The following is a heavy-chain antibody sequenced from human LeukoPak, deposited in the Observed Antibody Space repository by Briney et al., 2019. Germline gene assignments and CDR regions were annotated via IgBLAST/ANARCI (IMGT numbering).Heavy chain of an antibody. CDR3: AKDAHYYDSSGYFRGYYSDY. D-gene: IGHD3-22*01. CDR1: GFTFNSYA. Sequence: GGSLRLSCAASGFTFNSYAMSWVRQAPGKGLEWVSTIGFGDDSAYYADSVKGRFTISKDNSKNTLHLQMNSLRAEDTAVYYCAKDAHYYDSSGYFRGYYSDYWGQGTLVTVSS. V-gene: IGHV3-23*01. CDR2: IGFGDDSA. J-gene: IGHJ4*02.